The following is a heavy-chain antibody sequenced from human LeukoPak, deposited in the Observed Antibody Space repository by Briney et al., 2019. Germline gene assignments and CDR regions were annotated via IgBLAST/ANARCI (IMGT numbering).Heavy chain of an antibody. Sequence: ASVKVSCKASGYTFTNFYMHWVRQAPGQGLEWMGWISAYNGNTNYAQKLQGRVTMTTDTSTSTAYMELRSLRSDDTAVYYCARDNAIAVAVDSDYWGQGTLVTVSS. V-gene: IGHV1-18*04. J-gene: IGHJ4*02. CDR1: GYTFTNFY. D-gene: IGHD6-19*01. CDR3: ARDNAIAVAVDSDY. CDR2: ISAYNGNT.